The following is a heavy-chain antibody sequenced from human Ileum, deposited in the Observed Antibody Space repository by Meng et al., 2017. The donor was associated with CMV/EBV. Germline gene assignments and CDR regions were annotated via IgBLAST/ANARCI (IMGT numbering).Heavy chain of an antibody. D-gene: IGHD2-15*01. V-gene: IGHV4-30-4*08. Sequence: DSGPGLGQPSQTLSLTCTVSGGSITSGNYYWSWIRQPPGRGLEWIGYIYYSGSPYYKPSLKSRVTISLDTSKNQFSLNLRSVTATDSAVYYCVRQVVAASFDYWGQGALVTVSS. CDR3: VRQVVAASFDY. CDR1: GGSITSGNYY. J-gene: IGHJ4*02. CDR2: IYYSGSP.